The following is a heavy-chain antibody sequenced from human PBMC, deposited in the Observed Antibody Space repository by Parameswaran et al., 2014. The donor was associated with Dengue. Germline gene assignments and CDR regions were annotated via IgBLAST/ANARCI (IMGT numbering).Heavy chain of an antibody. J-gene: IGHJ3*02. D-gene: IGHD6-19*01. Sequence: RWIRQPPGKGLEWIGYIYYSGRTDYNPSLKSRLTISVDTSKNQFSLKLSSVTAADTAVYYCARVITRQWLVHDAFDIWGQGTMVTVSS. CDR3: ARVITRQWLVHDAFDI. V-gene: IGHV4-59*01. CDR2: IYYSGRT.